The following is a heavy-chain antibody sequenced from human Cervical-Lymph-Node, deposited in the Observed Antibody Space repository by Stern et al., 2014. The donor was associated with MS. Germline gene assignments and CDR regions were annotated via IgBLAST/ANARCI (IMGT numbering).Heavy chain of an antibody. CDR2: ISGSGGST. V-gene: IGHV3-23*04. CDR3: AKEYCGGDCYSSAFDY. D-gene: IGHD2-21*02. J-gene: IGHJ4*02. Sequence: EVQLVESGGGLVQPGGSLRLSCAASGFTFSSYAMSWVRQAPGKGLEWVSAISGSGGSTYYADSVKGRFTISRDNSKNTLYLQMNSLRAEDTAVYYCAKEYCGGDCYSSAFDYWGQGTLVTVSS. CDR1: GFTFSSYA.